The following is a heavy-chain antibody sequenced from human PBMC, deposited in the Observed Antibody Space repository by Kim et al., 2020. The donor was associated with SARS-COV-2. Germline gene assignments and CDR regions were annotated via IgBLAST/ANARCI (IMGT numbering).Heavy chain of an antibody. J-gene: IGHJ6*02. CDR2: ISSSSSTI. V-gene: IGHV3-48*02. Sequence: GGSLRLSCAASGFTFSSYSMNWVRQAPWKGLEWVSYISSSSSTIYYADSVKGRFTISRDNAKNSLYLQMNSLRDEDTAVYYCARDIDILTGYHEAYGMDVWGQGTTVTVSS. CDR1: GFTFSSYS. CDR3: ARDIDILTGYHEAYGMDV. D-gene: IGHD3-9*01.